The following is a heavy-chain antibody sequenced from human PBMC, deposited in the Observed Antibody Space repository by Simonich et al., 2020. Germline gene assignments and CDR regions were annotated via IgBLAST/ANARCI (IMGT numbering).Heavy chain of an antibody. CDR1: GYTFTGYY. D-gene: IGHD7-27*01. V-gene: IGHV1-2*02. Sequence: QVQLVQSGAEVKKPGASVKVSCKASGYTFTGYYMHWVRQAPGQGLEWMGGMKPNSGGTNNEQKFQGRVTMTRDTSISTAYMELSRLRSDDPAVYYCARGALTGDYYYMDVWGKGTTVTVSS. CDR2: MKPNSGGT. CDR3: ARGALTGDYYYMDV. J-gene: IGHJ6*03.